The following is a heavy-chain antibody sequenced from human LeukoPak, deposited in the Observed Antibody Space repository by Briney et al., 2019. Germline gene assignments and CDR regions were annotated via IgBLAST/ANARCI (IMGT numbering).Heavy chain of an antibody. D-gene: IGHD3-10*01. CDR2: IYYSGST. Sequence: EALSLTCTVSGGSISRYYWNWIRQPPGKGLEWIGYIYYSGSTNYNPSLKSRVTISVDTSKNQFSLKLSSVTAADTAVYYCARDYYDSGGVFDYWGQGTLVTVSS. J-gene: IGHJ4*02. CDR1: GGSISRYY. CDR3: ARDYYDSGGVFDY. V-gene: IGHV4-59*01.